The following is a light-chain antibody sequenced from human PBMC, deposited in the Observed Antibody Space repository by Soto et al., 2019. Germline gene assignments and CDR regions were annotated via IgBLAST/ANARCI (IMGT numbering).Light chain of an antibody. J-gene: IGLJ1*01. CDR3: QVWDGSRDHYV. CDR2: DDT. V-gene: IGLV3-21*02. Sequence: SYELTQPPSVSVAPGQTASIACGGNKIGSKGVHWYQQKSGQAPVLVVYDDTDRPSGIPERFSGSKSGNTATLTISSVEAGDEADYFCQVWDGSRDHYVFGTGTKVTVL. CDR1: KIGSKG.